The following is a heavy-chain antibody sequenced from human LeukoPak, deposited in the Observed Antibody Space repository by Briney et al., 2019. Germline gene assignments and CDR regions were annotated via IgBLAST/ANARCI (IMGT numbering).Heavy chain of an antibody. D-gene: IGHD1-14*01. CDR2: INWNGGST. V-gene: IGHV3-20*04. Sequence: GSGGSLRLSCAASGFTFDDYGMSWVRQAPGKGLEWVSGINWNGGSTGYADSVKGRFTISRDNAKNSLYLQMNSLRAEDTALYYCARDLTWEPYGDYWGQGTLVTVSS. CDR1: GFTFDDYG. J-gene: IGHJ4*02. CDR3: ARDLTWEPYGDY.